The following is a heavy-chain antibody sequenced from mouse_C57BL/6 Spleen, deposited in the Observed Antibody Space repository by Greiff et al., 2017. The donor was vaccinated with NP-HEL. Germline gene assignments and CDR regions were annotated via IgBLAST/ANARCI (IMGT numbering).Heavy chain of an antibody. CDR2: IYPNNGGN. Sequence: EVQRVESGPELVKPGASVKMSCKASGYTFTDYYMHWVKQSPGKSLEWIGYIYPNNGGNGYNQKFKGKATLTVDKSSSTAYMELRSLTSEDSAVYYWARGDTTVGFGVWGTGTTVTVSS. CDR3: ARGDTTVGFGV. CDR1: GYTFTDYY. V-gene: IGHV1-34*01. D-gene: IGHD1-1*01. J-gene: IGHJ1*03.